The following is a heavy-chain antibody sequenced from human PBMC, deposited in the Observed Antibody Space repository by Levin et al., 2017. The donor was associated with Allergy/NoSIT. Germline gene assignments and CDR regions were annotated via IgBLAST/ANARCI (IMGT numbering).Heavy chain of an antibody. CDR1: GFTFSRYA. CDR3: AISSGWYRPTGAFDY. J-gene: IGHJ4*02. CDR2: ISGSGGST. V-gene: IGHV3-23*01. Sequence: ETLSLTCAASGFTFSRYAMSWVRQAPGKGLEWVSAISGSGGSTYYTDSVKGRFTISRDNSKNTLYLQMNSLRAEDTAFYYCAISSGWYRPTGAFDYWGQGTLVTVSP. D-gene: IGHD6-19*01.